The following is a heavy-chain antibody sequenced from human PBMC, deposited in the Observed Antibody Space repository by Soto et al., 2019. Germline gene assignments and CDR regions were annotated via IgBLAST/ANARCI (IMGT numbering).Heavy chain of an antibody. D-gene: IGHD6-19*01. CDR3: AKGGSSGWSPPLDY. Sequence: QVQLVESGGGVVQPGRSLRLSCAASGFTFSSYGMHWVRRAPGKGLEWVAVISYDGSNKYYADSVKGRFTISRDNSKNTLYLQMNSLRAEDTAVYYCAKGGSSGWSPPLDYWGQGTLVTVSS. V-gene: IGHV3-30*18. CDR1: GFTFSSYG. J-gene: IGHJ4*02. CDR2: ISYDGSNK.